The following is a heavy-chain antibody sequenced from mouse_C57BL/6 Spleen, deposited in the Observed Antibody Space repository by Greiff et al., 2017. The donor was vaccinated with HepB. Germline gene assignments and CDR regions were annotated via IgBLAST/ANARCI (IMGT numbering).Heavy chain of an antibody. J-gene: IGHJ2*01. V-gene: IGHV5-6*01. CDR1: GFTFSSYG. CDR3: ARDRNYFDFDY. D-gene: IGHD2-5*01. Sequence: EVQGVESGGDLVKPGGSLKLSCAASGFTFSSYGMSWVRQTPDKRLEWVATISSGGSYTYYPDSVKGRFTISRDNAKNTLYLQMSSLKSEDTAMYYCARDRNYFDFDYWGQGTTPTVSS. CDR2: ISSGGSYT.